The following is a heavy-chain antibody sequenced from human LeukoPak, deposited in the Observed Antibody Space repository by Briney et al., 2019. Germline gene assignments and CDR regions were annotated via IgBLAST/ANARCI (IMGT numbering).Heavy chain of an antibody. CDR2: INAGNGNT. Sequence: ASVKVSCKASGYTFTSYAMHWVRQAPGQRLEWMGWINAGNGNTKYSQKFQGRVTITRDTSASTAYMELSSLRSEDTAVYYCARGYLTIFGVVIAYFDYWGQGTLVTVSS. CDR1: GYTFTSYA. D-gene: IGHD3-3*01. CDR3: ARGYLTIFGVVIAYFDY. V-gene: IGHV1-3*01. J-gene: IGHJ4*02.